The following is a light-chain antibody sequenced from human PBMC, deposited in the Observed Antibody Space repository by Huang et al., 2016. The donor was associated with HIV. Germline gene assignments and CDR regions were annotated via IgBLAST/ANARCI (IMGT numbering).Light chain of an antibody. Sequence: DIVMTQSPDSLAVSLGERATINCRSSQSVLYSSNNYNFLAWYQQKPGQPPKLLIDWASTRESGVPDRCSVSGSGTGFTRTISSLQAEDVARYYCQQYYDTPYTFGQGTELGIK. CDR1: QSVLYSSNNYNF. CDR3: QQYYDTPYT. CDR2: WAS. V-gene: IGKV4-1*01. J-gene: IGKJ2*01.